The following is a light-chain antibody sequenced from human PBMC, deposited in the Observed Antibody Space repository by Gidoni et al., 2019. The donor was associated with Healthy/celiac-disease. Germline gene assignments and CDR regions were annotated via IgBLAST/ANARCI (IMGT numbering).Light chain of an antibody. Sequence: DIQITQSPSTLSASVGDRVTITCRASQSISSWLAWYQQKPVKAPKLLIYKASSLESGVPSRFSGSGSGTEFTLTISSLQPDDFATYYCQQYNSYWTFGQGTKVEIK. CDR2: KAS. J-gene: IGKJ1*01. V-gene: IGKV1-5*03. CDR1: QSISSW. CDR3: QQYNSYWT.